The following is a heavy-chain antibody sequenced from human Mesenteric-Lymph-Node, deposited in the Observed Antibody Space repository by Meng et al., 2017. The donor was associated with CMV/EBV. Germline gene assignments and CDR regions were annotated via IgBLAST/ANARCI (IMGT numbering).Heavy chain of an antibody. CDR1: GGSISSGNYY. J-gene: IGHJ5*01. Sequence: SETLSLTCTVSGGSISSGNYYWSWIRQPPGEGLEWIGGIYYSGSTYYNPSLKSRVTISVDTSKNHFSLKLNSVTAADTAVYYCAKGSTYFVDNWFDPWGQGTMVTVSS. CDR3: AKGSTYFVDNWFDP. V-gene: IGHV4-39*07. CDR2: IYYSGST. D-gene: IGHD2-15*01.